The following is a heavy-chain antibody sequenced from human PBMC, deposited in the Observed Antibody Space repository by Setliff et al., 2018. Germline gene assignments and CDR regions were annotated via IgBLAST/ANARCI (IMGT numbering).Heavy chain of an antibody. J-gene: IGHJ6*03. CDR3: AREGVDTRSSTDYYYYMDV. Sequence: SVKVSCKASGGTFSSYGISWVRQAPGQGLEWLGGTIPNFGTTNYAQEFQGRVTIITDESTSTAYMELSSLRFEDTAVYYCAREGVDTRSSTDYYYYMDVWGKGTTVTAP. D-gene: IGHD5-18*01. CDR2: TIPNFGTT. CDR1: GGTFSSYG. V-gene: IGHV1-69*05.